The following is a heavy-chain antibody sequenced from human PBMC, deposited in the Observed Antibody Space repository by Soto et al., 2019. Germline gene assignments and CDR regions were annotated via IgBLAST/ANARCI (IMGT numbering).Heavy chain of an antibody. Sequence: EVQLVESGGGLVQPGGSLKLSCAASGFTFSGSAMHWVRQASGKGLEWVGRIRSKANSYATAYAASVKGRFTISRDDSKNTAYLQMNSLKTEDTAVYYCTRLRSDIVVVPAANTHDAFDIWGQGTMVTVSS. J-gene: IGHJ3*02. CDR1: GFTFSGSA. CDR3: TRLRSDIVVVPAANTHDAFDI. CDR2: IRSKANSYAT. V-gene: IGHV3-73*01. D-gene: IGHD2-2*01.